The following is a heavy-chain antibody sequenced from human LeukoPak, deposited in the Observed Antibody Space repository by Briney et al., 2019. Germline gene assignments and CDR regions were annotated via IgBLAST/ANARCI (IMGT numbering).Heavy chain of an antibody. CDR1: GFTVSSNY. J-gene: IGHJ4*02. CDR2: ITGNGGST. Sequence: GGSLRLSCAASGFTVSSNYMSWVRQAPGKGLEWVSAITGNGGSTYYADSVKGRFTISRDNSKSTLYLQMNRLRAEDTAIYYCAKRSCSGTTCYPLDYWGQGTLVTVSS. CDR3: AKRSCSGTTCYPLDY. V-gene: IGHV3-23*01. D-gene: IGHD6-19*01.